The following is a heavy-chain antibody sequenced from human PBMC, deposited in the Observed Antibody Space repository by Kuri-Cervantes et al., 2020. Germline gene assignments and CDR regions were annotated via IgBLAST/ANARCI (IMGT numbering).Heavy chain of an antibody. V-gene: IGHV1-69*13. Sequence: SVKVSCKASGGTFSSYAISWVRQAPGQGLEWMGGIIPIFGTANYAQKFQGRVTITADESTSTAYMELSSLRSGDTAVYYCARDALPYCSGGSCYSGYWGQGTLVTVSS. J-gene: IGHJ4*02. CDR3: ARDALPYCSGGSCYSGY. CDR2: IIPIFGTA. CDR1: GGTFSSYA. D-gene: IGHD2-15*01.